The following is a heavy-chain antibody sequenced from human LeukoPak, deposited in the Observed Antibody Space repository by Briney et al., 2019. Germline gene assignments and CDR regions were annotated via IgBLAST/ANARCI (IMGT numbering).Heavy chain of an antibody. D-gene: IGHD6-19*01. CDR3: AKTTVGYSSGRYPGWPADC. V-gene: IGHV3-48*01. Sequence: RGSLRLSCAASGFTFSSYSMNWVRQAPGKGLEWVSYISSSSSTIYYADSVKGRFTISRDNSKNTVYLQMNSLTADDTAVYYCAKTTVGYSSGRYPGWPADCWGQGTLVTVSP. J-gene: IGHJ4*02. CDR2: ISSSSSTI. CDR1: GFTFSSYS.